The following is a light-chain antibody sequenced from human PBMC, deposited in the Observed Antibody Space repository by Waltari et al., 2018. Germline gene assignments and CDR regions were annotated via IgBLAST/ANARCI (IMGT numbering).Light chain of an antibody. CDR3: CSYAGSSTLWV. V-gene: IGLV2-23*02. J-gene: IGLJ1*01. Sequence: QSALTQPASVSGSPGQSITIPCTGTSSDVGSYNLVPWYQQHPGKAPKLMIHEVSKRPSWVSNRFSGSKPGNTASLTISGLQAEDEAGYYCCSYAGSSTLWVFGTGTKVTVL. CDR2: EVS. CDR1: SSDVGSYNL.